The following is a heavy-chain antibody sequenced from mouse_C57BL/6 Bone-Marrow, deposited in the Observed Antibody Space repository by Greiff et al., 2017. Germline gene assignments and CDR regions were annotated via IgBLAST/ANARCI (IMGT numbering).Heavy chain of an antibody. CDR3: ARWDGSSSWFAY. V-gene: IGHV1-76*01. D-gene: IGHD1-1*01. J-gene: IGHJ3*01. CDR1: GYTFTDYY. Sequence: VQLQQSGAELVRPGASVKLSCKASGYTFTDYYINWVKQRPGQGLEWIARIYPGSGNTYYNEKFKGKATLTAEKSSSTAYMQLSSLTSEDSAVYFCARWDGSSSWFAYWGQGTLVTVSA. CDR2: IYPGSGNT.